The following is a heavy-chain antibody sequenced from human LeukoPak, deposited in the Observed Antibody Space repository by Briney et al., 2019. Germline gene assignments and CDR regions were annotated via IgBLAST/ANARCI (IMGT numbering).Heavy chain of an antibody. CDR3: ARGHYRSGYHSDY. CDR1: GVSFSGYY. V-gene: IGHV4-34*01. CDR2: INLSGST. Sequence: SETLSLTCAVYGVSFSGYYWSWIRQPPGKGLEWIGEINLSGSTNYNPSLKSRVALSVDTSKNQFSLKLNSVTAADTAVYYCARGHYRSGYHSDYWGQGTLLTVSS. D-gene: IGHD3-22*01. J-gene: IGHJ4*02.